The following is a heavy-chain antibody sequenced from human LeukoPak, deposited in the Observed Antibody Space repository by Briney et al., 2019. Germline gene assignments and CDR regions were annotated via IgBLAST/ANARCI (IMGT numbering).Heavy chain of an antibody. Sequence: GASVKVSCKASGYTFTSYATHWVRQAPGQRLEWMGWINAGNGNTKYSQKFQGRVTITRDTSASTAYMELSSLRSEGTAVYYCARSEAAAGNFGYFDYWGQGTLVTVSS. CDR2: INAGNGNT. CDR3: ARSEAAAGNFGYFDY. V-gene: IGHV1-3*01. D-gene: IGHD6-13*01. CDR1: GYTFTSYA. J-gene: IGHJ4*02.